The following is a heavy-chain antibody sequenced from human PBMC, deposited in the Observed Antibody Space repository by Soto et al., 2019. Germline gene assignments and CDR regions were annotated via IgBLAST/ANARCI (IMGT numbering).Heavy chain of an antibody. CDR3: VSKLGPYYYGLDV. D-gene: IGHD3-16*01. CDR1: GGSISSGDYY. V-gene: IGHV4-39*07. J-gene: IGHJ6*02. CDR2: INHTGIA. Sequence: SDTLYLTCTVSGGSISSGDYYWSWIPQPPGKGREWIGEINHTGIANYNPSLESRVAFSVDKSKNQFSLSLTSVTAADTAVYYCVSKLGPYYYGLDVWGQGTTVTVSS.